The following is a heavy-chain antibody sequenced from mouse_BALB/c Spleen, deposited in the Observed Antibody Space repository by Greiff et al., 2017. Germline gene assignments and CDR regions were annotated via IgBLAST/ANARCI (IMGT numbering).Heavy chain of an antibody. D-gene: IGHD2-14*01. CDR2: IYPGDGDT. CDR1: GYTFTSYW. J-gene: IGHJ4*01. V-gene: IGHV1-87*01. CDR3: ARSNYRYDRESYAMDY. Sequence: QVQLKQSGAELARPGASVKLSCKASGYTFTSYWMQWVKQRPGQGLEWIGAIYPGDGDTRYTQKFKGKATLTADKSSSTAYMQLSSLASEDSAVYYCARSNYRYDRESYAMDYWGQGTSVTVSS.